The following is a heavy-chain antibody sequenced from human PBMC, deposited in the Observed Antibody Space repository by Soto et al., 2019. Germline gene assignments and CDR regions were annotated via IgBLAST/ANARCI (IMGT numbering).Heavy chain of an antibody. CDR1: GFTFSSYA. CDR3: ARPQARKQLVPVEGDFDI. D-gene: IGHD6-13*01. Sequence: GGSLRLSCAASGFTFSSYAMHWVRQAPGKGLEWVAVISYDGSNKYYADSVKGRFTISRDNSKNTLYLQMNSLRAEDTAVYYCARPQARKQLVPVEGDFDIWGQGTMVTVSS. J-gene: IGHJ3*02. V-gene: IGHV3-30-3*01. CDR2: ISYDGSNK.